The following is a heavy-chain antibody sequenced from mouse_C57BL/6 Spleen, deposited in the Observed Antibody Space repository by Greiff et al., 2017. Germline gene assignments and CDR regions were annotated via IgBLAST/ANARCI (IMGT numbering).Heavy chain of an antibody. Sequence: VQLQQPGAELVKPGASVKLSCKASGYTFTSYWMHWVKQRPGQGLEWIGMIHPNSGSTNYNEKFKSKATLTVDKSSSTAYMQLSSLTSEEAAVYDCADDNSWFDYWGQGTLVTVSA. D-gene: IGHD2-1*01. J-gene: IGHJ3*01. CDR1: GYTFTSYW. CDR2: IHPNSGST. V-gene: IGHV1-64*01. CDR3: ADDNSWFDY.